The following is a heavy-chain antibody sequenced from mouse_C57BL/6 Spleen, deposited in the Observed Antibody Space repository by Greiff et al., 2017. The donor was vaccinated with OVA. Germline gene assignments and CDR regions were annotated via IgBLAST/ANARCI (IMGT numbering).Heavy chain of an antibody. V-gene: IGHV6-3*01. CDR1: GFTFSNYW. Sequence: EVQVVESGGGLVQPGGSMKLSCVASGFTFSNYWMNWVRQSPEKGLEWVAQIRLKSDNYATHYAESVKGRFTISRDDSKSSVYLQMNNLRAEDTGIYYCTGIGYGFAYWGQGTLVTVSA. J-gene: IGHJ3*01. CDR2: IRLKSDNYAT. CDR3: TGIGYGFAY. D-gene: IGHD3-2*02.